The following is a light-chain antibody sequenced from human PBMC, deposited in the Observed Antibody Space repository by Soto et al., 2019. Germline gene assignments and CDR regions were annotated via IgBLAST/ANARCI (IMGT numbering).Light chain of an antibody. CDR3: QQYGSSRWT. CDR1: QSVSSTY. J-gene: IGKJ1*01. Sequence: EIVLTQSPDTLSLFPGERATLSCRASQSVSSTYLAWYQQKPGQAPRPLISAASSRATGTPDRFSGSGSGTVFTLTIIRLEPEDFAVYYRQQYGSSRWTFGQGTKVDIK. V-gene: IGKV3-20*01. CDR2: AAS.